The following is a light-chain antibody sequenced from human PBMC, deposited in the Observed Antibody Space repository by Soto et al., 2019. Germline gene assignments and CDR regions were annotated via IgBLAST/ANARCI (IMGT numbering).Light chain of an antibody. Sequence: ELVMTQSPATLSVSQGESGTLSCRASQSISSNLAWYQQKPGQAPRLLIYGASSRATGIPDRFSGGGSGTDFTLTISRLEPEDFAVYYCQNYGSSPPITFGQGTRLEIK. V-gene: IGKV3-20*01. CDR1: QSISSN. CDR2: GAS. J-gene: IGKJ5*01. CDR3: QNYGSSPPIT.